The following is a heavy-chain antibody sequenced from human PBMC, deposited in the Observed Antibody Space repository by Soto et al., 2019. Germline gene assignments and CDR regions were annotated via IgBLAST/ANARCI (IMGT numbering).Heavy chain of an antibody. CDR3: ARAGPQDWHHHYYYYGMDV. Sequence: SQTLSLTCAISGDSVSSNSAAWNWIRQSPSRGLEWLGRTYYRSKWYNDYAVSVKSRITINPDTSKNQFSLQLNSVTPEDTAVYYCARAGPQDWHHHYYYYGMDVWGQGTTVTVPS. CDR1: GDSVSSNSAA. V-gene: IGHV6-1*01. D-gene: IGHD2-15*01. CDR2: TYYRSKWYN. J-gene: IGHJ6*02.